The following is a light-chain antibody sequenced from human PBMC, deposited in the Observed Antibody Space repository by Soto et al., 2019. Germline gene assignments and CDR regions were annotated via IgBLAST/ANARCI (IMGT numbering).Light chain of an antibody. CDR2: AAS. CDR1: RNIDFY. CDR3: QQTYSTHS. V-gene: IGKV1-39*01. J-gene: IGKJ1*01. Sequence: DIQMLQPPSSLSASVGDRVTITCRASRNIDFYLNWYQLRPGKGPQLLIYAASSLYSGVPSRFTGSGSGTNFTLTISRLQPEDFANYYCQQTYSTHSFGQGTKVEVK.